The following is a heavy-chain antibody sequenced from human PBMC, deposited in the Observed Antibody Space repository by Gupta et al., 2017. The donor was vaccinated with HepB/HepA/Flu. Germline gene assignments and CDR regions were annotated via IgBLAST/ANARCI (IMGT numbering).Heavy chain of an antibody. CDR1: GGTTSRGDYY. CDR3: ARASQGGHWYFDL. V-gene: IGHV4-30-4*01. J-gene: IGHJ2*01. Sequence: QVQLQESGPGLVKPSQTLSLPCSVSGGTTSRGDYYWSWIRQPPGKGLEWIGYIYFSGSTYYNPYLKSRLTISVDTSKNQFSLNLSSVTAADTAVYYCARASQGGHWYFDLWGRGTLVCLL. CDR2: IYFSGST. D-gene: IGHD3-16*01.